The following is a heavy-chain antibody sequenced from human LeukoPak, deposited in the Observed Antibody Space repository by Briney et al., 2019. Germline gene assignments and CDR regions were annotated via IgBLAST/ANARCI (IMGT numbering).Heavy chain of an antibody. D-gene: IGHD2/OR15-2a*01. CDR1: GFTFDYYA. CDR2: ISGSGART. J-gene: IGHJ4*02. Sequence: PGGSLRLSCAASGFTFDYYAMRWVRQTPGKGLEWVADISGSGARTDYADSVKGRFTISRDNAKNTLYLQMNSLRPEDAAVYYCARGPSIYEPNGYWGQGTLVTVSS. CDR3: ARGPSIYEPNGY. V-gene: IGHV3-23*01.